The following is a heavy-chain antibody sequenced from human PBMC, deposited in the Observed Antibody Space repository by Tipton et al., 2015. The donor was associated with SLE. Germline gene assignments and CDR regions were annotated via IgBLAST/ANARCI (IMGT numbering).Heavy chain of an antibody. D-gene: IGHD3-10*01. Sequence: QVQLVQSGAEVKKPGASVKVSCKASGYAFTSYGISWVRQAPGQGLEWMGWISAYNGNTNYAQKLQGRVTMTTDTSTSTGYMELRSLRSDDTAVYYCARATMVRGALPYFDYWGQGTLVTVSS. CDR2: ISAYNGNT. CDR1: GYAFTSYG. CDR3: ARATMVRGALPYFDY. J-gene: IGHJ4*02. V-gene: IGHV1-18*01.